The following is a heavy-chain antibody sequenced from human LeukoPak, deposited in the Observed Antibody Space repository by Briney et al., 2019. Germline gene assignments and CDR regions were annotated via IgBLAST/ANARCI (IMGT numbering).Heavy chain of an antibody. CDR1: GGSFSGYY. D-gene: IGHD6-13*01. CDR2: INHSGST. J-gene: IGHJ6*02. CDR3: ARAQRSSWYRAPDGMDV. Sequence: PSETLSLTCAVYGGSFSGYYWSWIRQPPGKGLEWIGEINHSGSTNYNPSLKSRVTISVDTSKNQFSLKLSSVTAADTAVYYCARAQRSSWYRAPDGMDVWGQGTTVTVSS. V-gene: IGHV4-34*01.